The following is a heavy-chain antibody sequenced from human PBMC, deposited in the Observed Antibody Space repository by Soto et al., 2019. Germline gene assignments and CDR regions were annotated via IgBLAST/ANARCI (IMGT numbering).Heavy chain of an antibody. CDR2: ISYDGSNK. J-gene: IGHJ4*02. CDR3: AKDKDSSGWYRYFDY. V-gene: IGHV3-30*18. Sequence: QVQLVESGGGVVQPGRSLRLSCAASGFTFSSYGMHWVRQAPGKGLEWVAVISYDGSNKYYADSVKGRFTISRDNSKNTLYLQMHSVRAEDTAVYYCAKDKDSSGWYRYFDYWGQGTLVTVSS. CDR1: GFTFSSYG. D-gene: IGHD6-19*01.